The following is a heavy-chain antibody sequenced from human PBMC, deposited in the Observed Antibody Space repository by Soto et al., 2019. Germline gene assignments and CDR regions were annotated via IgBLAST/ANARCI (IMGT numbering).Heavy chain of an antibody. Sequence: SVKVSCKASGGTFSSYAISWVLQAPGQGLEWMGGIIPISGTANYALKFQGRVTITADESTSTVYMELSSLRSEDTAVYFCARSQGSSTSLEIYYYYYYGMDVWGQGTTVTVSS. D-gene: IGHD2-2*01. CDR3: ARSQGSSTSLEIYYYYYYGMDV. CDR1: GGTFSSYA. CDR2: IIPISGTA. V-gene: IGHV1-69*13. J-gene: IGHJ6*02.